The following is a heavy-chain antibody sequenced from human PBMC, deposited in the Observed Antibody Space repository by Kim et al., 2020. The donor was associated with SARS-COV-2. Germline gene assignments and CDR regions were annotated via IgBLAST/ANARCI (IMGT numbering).Heavy chain of an antibody. CDR3: ARGAYGMDV. CDR2: SST. J-gene: IGHJ6*02. Sequence: SSTRYADSVKGRFTIDRDNAKHTLYMKMNSLRAEDPAVYYCARGAYGMDVWGQGTTVTVSS. V-gene: IGHV3-74*01.